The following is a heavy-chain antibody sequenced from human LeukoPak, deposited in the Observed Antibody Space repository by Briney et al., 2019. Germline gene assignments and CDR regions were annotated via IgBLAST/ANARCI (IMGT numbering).Heavy chain of an antibody. CDR2: ISYDGSNK. Sequence: GGSLRLSCAASGFTFSSYAMHWVRQAPGKGLEWVAVISYDGSNKYYADSVKGRFTISRDNSKNTLYLQMNSLRAEDTAVYYCARDPGTLYYDSSGYYSDWGQGTLVTVSS. CDR1: GFTFSSYA. V-gene: IGHV3-30*14. CDR3: ARDPGTLYYDSSGYYSD. D-gene: IGHD3-22*01. J-gene: IGHJ4*02.